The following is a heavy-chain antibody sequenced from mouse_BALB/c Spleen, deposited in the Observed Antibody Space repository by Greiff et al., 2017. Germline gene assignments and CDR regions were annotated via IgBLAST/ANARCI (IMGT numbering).Heavy chain of an antibody. J-gene: IGHJ4*01. CDR2: IWGDGST. CDR1: GFSLTGYG. D-gene: IGHD1-1*01. V-gene: IGHV2-6-7*01. CDR3: ARDTLDYGSSYAMDY. Sequence: QVQLKESGPGLVAPSQSLSITCTVSGFSLTGYGVNWVRQPPGKGLEWLGMIWGDGSTDYNSALKSRLSISKDNSKSQVFLKMYSLQTDDTARYYCARDTLDYGSSYAMDYWGQGTSVTVSS.